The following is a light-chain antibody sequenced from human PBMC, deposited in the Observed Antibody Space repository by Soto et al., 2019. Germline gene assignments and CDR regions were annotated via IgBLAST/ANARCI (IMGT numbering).Light chain of an antibody. J-gene: IGKJ5*01. CDR2: DTS. V-gene: IGKV3-11*01. Sequence: EIVLTQSPGTLSLSPGARATLSCRARQSVSNNYLAWYQHNPGQAPRLLIYDTSTRATGVPARFSGSRSGTDFTLTISSLEPEDFAVYYCQQRSNWPSITFGQGTRLEI. CDR3: QQRSNWPSIT. CDR1: QSVSNNY.